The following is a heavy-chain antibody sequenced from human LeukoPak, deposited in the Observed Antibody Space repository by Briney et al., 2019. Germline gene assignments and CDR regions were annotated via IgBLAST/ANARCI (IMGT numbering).Heavy chain of an antibody. CDR1: GGSINNYY. V-gene: IGHV4-59*01. CDR3: ARRGLGIGGFFDY. J-gene: IGHJ4*02. CDR2: IYYSGST. D-gene: IGHD3-10*01. Sequence: SETLSLTCSVSGGSINNYYWSWIRQPPGKGLEWIGNIYYSGSTNYNPSLKSRVTISVDTSKNHFSLKLSSVTAADTAVYYCARRGLGIGGFFDYWGQGTLVTVSS.